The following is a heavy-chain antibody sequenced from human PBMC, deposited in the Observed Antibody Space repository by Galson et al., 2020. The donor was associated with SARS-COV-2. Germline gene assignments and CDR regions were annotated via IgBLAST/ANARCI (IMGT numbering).Heavy chain of an antibody. CDR3: AKDFRDYGDFLGWFDY. Sequence: SCVASEFTFSRYAMSWVRQAPGEGLEWVSAISGSGDSTYYADSVKGRFTISRDNSKNTVYLQMNSLRADDTAVYYCAKDFRDYGDFLGWFDYWGQGTPVTVSS. D-gene: IGHD4-17*01. CDR1: EFTFSRYA. CDR2: ISGSGDST. J-gene: IGHJ4*02. V-gene: IGHV3-23*01.